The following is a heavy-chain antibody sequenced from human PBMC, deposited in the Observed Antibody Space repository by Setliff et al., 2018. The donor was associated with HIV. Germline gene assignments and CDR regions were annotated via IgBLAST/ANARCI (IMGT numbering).Heavy chain of an antibody. V-gene: IGHV1-18*01. J-gene: IGHJ5*02. CDR3: ARQTGDWFDP. CDR2: ISAYNGNT. Sequence: GASVKVSCKASGYTFTHYAISWVRQAPVQGLKYLGWISAYNGNTNYAQKVQGRITMTTYASTSTVDMELRSLTPDDTAVYYCARQTGDWFDPWGQGTLVT. CDR1: GYTFTHYA. D-gene: IGHD3-10*01.